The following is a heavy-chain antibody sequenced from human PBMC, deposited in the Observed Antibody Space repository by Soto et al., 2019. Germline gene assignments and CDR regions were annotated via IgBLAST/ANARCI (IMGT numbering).Heavy chain of an antibody. CDR3: ATVRAHYFEY. CDR1: GGSISSDYYY. V-gene: IGHV4-30-4*01. J-gene: IGHJ4*02. CDR2: INYTGST. Sequence: HVQLQESGPGLVKPSQTLSLTCTVSGGSISSDYYYWSWIRQPPGKGLEWLAFINYTGSTYYNTSLNSRLTISIATSKNQFSLSLRSVTAADTAVYYYATVRAHYFEYWGQGTLVTVSS.